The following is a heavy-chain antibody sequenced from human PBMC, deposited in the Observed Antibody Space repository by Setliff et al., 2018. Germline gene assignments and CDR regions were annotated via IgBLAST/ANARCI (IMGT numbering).Heavy chain of an antibody. D-gene: IGHD3-3*01. CDR3: ARMSGFQYIDV. CDR1: GDSISSRRNY. Sequence: PSETLSLTCTVSGDSISSRRNYWGWFRQPAGKELEWIGQIYTSWSTNYNPSLKSRVTISLDTSKNQFSLRLTSVTAEDTAVYYCARMSGFQYIDVWDKGTTVTVSS. J-gene: IGHJ6*03. CDR2: IYTSWST. V-gene: IGHV4-61*09.